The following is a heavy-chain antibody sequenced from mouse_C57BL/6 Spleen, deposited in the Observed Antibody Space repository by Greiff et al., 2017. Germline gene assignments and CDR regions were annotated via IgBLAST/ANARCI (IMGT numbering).Heavy chain of an antibody. CDR1: GYTFTSYW. CDR3: ARSWAIYDGYPYYFDY. V-gene: IGHV1-64*01. CDR2: IHPNSGST. D-gene: IGHD2-3*01. J-gene: IGHJ2*01. Sequence: QVQLQQPGAELVKPGASVKLSCKASGYTFTSYWMHWVKQRPGQGLEWIGMIHPNSGSTNYNEKFKSKAKLTVDKSSSTAYMQLSSLTSEDSAVYYCARSWAIYDGYPYYFDYWGQGTTLTVSS.